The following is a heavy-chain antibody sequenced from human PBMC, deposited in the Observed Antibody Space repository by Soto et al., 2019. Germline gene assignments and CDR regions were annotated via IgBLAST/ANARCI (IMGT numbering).Heavy chain of an antibody. CDR1: GFTFSSYG. J-gene: IGHJ6*02. CDR3: AKDPFPSGTYSYYYYYGMDV. Sequence: QVQLVESGGGVVQPGRSLRLSCAASGFTFSSYGMHWVRQAPGKGLEWVAVISYDGSNKYYADSVKGRFTISRDNSKNTLYLQMNSLRAEDTAVYYCAKDPFPSGTYSYYYYYGMDVWGQGTTVTVSS. V-gene: IGHV3-30*18. D-gene: IGHD3-10*01. CDR2: ISYDGSNK.